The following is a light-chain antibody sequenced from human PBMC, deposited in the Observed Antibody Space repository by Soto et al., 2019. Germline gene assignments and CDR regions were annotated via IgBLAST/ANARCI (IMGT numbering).Light chain of an antibody. CDR3: QQYNSYRWT. CDR2: KAS. J-gene: IGKJ1*01. CDR1: QSISTS. V-gene: IGKV1-5*03. Sequence: DIQMTNAPSTLTASLGDRVTITCQASQSISTSLAWYQQKPGKAPKLLIYKASSLESGVPSRFSGSGSGTEFTLTISSLQPDDFETYYCQQYNSYRWTFGLGTKVDIK.